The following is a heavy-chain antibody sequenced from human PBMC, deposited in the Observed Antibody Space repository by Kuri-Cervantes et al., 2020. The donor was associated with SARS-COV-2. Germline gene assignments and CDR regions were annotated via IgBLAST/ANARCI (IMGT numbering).Heavy chain of an antibody. CDR1: GFTFSSYS. J-gene: IGHJ4*02. D-gene: IGHD4-17*01. CDR2: ISSSSSTI. Sequence: GESLKISCAASGFTFSSYSMNWVRQAPGKGLEWVSYISSSSSTIYYADCVKGRFTISRDNAKNALYLQMNSLRDEDTAVYYCARDVVKADYGFSSYWGQGTLVTVSS. V-gene: IGHV3-48*02. CDR3: ARDVVKADYGFSSY.